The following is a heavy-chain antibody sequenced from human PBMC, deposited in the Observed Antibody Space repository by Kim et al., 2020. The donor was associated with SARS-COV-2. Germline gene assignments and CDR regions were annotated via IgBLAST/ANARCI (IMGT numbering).Heavy chain of an antibody. CDR3: ARDRGGYSSSWYGY. D-gene: IGHD6-13*01. Sequence: SETLSLTCTVSGGSISSSSYYWGWIRQPPGKGLEWIGSIYYSGSTYYNPSLKSRVTISVDTSKNQFSLKLSSVTAADTAVYYCARDRGGYSSSWYGYWG. CDR1: GGSISSSSYY. J-gene: IGHJ4*01. V-gene: IGHV4-39*07. CDR2: IYYSGST.